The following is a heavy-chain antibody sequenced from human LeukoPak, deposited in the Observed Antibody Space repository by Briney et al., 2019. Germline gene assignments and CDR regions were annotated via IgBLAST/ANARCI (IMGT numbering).Heavy chain of an antibody. Sequence: GGSLRLSCAASGFTFTNAWMTWVRQAPGKGLEGVARIKSKGDGETTDYAAPVKGRFTMSRDDSKATLYLQMNSLKAEDTAVYYCATDLGLTMIRGVIVHWGQGALVTVSS. J-gene: IGHJ4*02. V-gene: IGHV3-15*01. CDR3: ATDLGLTMIRGVIVH. CDR1: GFTFTNAW. D-gene: IGHD3-10*01. CDR2: IKSKGDGETT.